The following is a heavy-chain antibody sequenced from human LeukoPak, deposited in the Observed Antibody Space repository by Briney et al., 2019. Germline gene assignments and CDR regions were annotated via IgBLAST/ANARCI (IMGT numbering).Heavy chain of an antibody. V-gene: IGHV3-64*01. J-gene: IGHJ4*02. CDR1: GFTFYTYG. CDR2: IGPDGGTT. CDR3: ARGAQLTDY. Sequence: GGSLRLSCAASGFTFYTYGMHWVRQAPGKGLEYVSGIGPDGGTTYYAKSVKGRFTISRDNSKSMGYLQMGSLTADDMAVYYCARGAQLTDYWGQGTLVTVSS. D-gene: IGHD6-13*01.